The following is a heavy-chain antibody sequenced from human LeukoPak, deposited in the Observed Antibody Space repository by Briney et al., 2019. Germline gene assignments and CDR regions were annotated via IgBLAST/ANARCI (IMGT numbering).Heavy chain of an antibody. CDR1: GFTFSNYG. D-gene: IGHD5-18*01. J-gene: IGHJ4*02. Sequence: GRSLRLSCAASGFTFSNYGMHWVRRAPGKGLEWVAVIWYDGSNKYYVDSVKGRFTISRDNSKNTLYLQMNSLRAEDTAMYYCAKDPDTAMEIDYWGQGTLVTVSS. CDR2: IWYDGSNK. V-gene: IGHV3-33*06. CDR3: AKDPDTAMEIDY.